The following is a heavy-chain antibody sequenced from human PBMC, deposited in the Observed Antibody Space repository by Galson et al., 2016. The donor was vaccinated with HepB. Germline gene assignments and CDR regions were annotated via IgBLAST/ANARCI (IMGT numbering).Heavy chain of an antibody. J-gene: IGHJ4*02. V-gene: IGHV4-39*01. CDR2: ISYSGTT. D-gene: IGHD1-26*01. Sequence: SETLSLTCTVSGASISSTGYSWDWIRQPPGKGLEWIGNISYSGTTYYNSSLKSRVTVSVDTSRNQFSLNLRSVTATDTAVYFCARRLGGGPPYWGQGTLVTVSS. CDR1: GASISSTGYS. CDR3: ARRLGGGPPY.